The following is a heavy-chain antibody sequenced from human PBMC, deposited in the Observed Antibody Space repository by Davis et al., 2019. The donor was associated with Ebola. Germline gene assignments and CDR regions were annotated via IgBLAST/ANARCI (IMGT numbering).Heavy chain of an antibody. CDR2: IRSKANNYAT. CDR1: GFTFSGSA. V-gene: IGHV3-73*01. CDR3: TQAGIVGATDY. D-gene: IGHD1-26*01. Sequence: GESLKISCAASGFTFSGSAMHWVRQASGKGLEWVGRIRSKANNYATAYAASVKGRFTISRDDSKNTAYLQMNSLKTEDTAVYYCTQAGIVGATDYWGQGTLVTVSS. J-gene: IGHJ4*02.